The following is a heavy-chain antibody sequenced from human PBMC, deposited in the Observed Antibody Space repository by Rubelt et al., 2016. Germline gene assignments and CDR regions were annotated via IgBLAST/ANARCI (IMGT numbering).Heavy chain of an antibody. CDR2: IYYSGSP. J-gene: IGHJ5*02. V-gene: IGHV4-4*02. Sequence: QVQLQESGPGLVTPSGTLSLTCAVSGGSISSSNWWSWVRPPPGKGLEWIGYIYYSGSPSYNPCRMGGGPISGDTSKNQFSLKRSSVAAAETAVYYCARHYGDYDSSGEDPWGQGTRVTVSS. D-gene: IGHD3-22*01. CDR1: GGSISSSNW. CDR3: ARHYGDYDSSGEDP.